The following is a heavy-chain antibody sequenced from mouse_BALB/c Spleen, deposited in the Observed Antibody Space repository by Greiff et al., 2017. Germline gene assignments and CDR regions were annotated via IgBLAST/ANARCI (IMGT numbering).Heavy chain of an antibody. CDR1: GFNIKDTY. J-gene: IGHJ4*01. CDR3: AREGLGRSYAMDY. CDR2: IDPANGNT. V-gene: IGHV14-3*02. D-gene: IGHD4-1*01. Sequence: EVQLQQSGAELVKPGASVKLSCTASGFNIKDTYMHWVKQRPEQGLEWIGRIDPANGNTKYDPKFQGKATITADTSSNTAYLQLSSLTSEDTAVYYCAREGLGRSYAMDYWGQGTSVTVSS.